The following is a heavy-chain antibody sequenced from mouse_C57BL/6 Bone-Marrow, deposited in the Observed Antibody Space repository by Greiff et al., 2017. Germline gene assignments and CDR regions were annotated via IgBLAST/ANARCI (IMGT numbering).Heavy chain of an antibody. Sequence: QVQLQQPGAELVRPGTSVKLSCKASGYTFTSYWMHWVKQRPGQGLEWIGVIDPSDSYTNYNQKFKGKATLTLDTSSSTAYMQLSSLTSEDSAVYYCARHYYDYDDFDYWGQGTTLTVSS. CDR3: ARHYYDYDDFDY. CDR2: IDPSDSYT. CDR1: GYTFTSYW. V-gene: IGHV1-59*01. D-gene: IGHD2-4*01. J-gene: IGHJ2*01.